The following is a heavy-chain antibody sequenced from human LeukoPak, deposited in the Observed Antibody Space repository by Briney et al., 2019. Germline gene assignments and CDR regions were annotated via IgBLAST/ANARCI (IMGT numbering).Heavy chain of an antibody. CDR1: GFTFDHYA. Sequence: GGSLRLSCAASGFTFDHYAMSWVRQAPGKGLEWVSVLYSGGDIYYAHSVKGRFTISRDSSKNTLYLQMNSLRVEDTAVYYCARAAGDRIGYFDLWGRGTLVTVSS. CDR3: ARAAGDRIGYFDL. V-gene: IGHV3-53*01. D-gene: IGHD7-27*01. J-gene: IGHJ2*01. CDR2: LYSGGDI.